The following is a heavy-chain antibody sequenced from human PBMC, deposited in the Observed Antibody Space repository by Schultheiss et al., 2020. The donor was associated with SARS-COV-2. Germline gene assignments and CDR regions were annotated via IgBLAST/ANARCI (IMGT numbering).Heavy chain of an antibody. V-gene: IGHV4-59*01. CDR2: ISYNGDT. J-gene: IGHJ4*01. D-gene: IGHD3-3*01. CDR1: GVSISSYC. CDR3: ARTWERFTIFGD. Sequence: SETLSLTCTVSGVSISSYCWNWIRQPPGKEMQWIGYISYNGDTEYSPSVKGRISISLDTSKNQFSLKLASMTAADTAMYYCARTWERFTIFGDWGQGMLVTVSS.